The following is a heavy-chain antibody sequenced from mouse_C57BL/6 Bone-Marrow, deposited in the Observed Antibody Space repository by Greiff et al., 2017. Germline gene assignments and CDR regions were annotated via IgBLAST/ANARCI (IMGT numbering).Heavy chain of an antibody. Sequence: VQLQQPGAELVKPGASVKMSCKASGYTFTSYWITWLKQRPGQGLEWIGDLYPGSGSTTYNEKFKSKATLTVDTSSSTAYMQLSSLTAEDSAVYDCARGGMDYWGQGTSVTVSS. CDR3: ARGGMDY. J-gene: IGHJ4*01. V-gene: IGHV1-55*01. CDR1: GYTFTSYW. CDR2: LYPGSGST.